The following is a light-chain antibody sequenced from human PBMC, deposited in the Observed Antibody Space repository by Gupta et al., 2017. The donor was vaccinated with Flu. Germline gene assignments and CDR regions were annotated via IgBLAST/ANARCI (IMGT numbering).Light chain of an antibody. CDR2: GAS. J-gene: IGKJ1*01. V-gene: IGKV1-9*01. Sequence: PSFLSASVGDRVTIPCRASQGISSYLAWYQQKPGKAPKLLIYGASTLQSGVPSRFSGSGSGTEFTLTISSLQPEDFASYYCQQANQYPRTFGQGTKVEIK. CDR3: QQANQYPRT. CDR1: QGISSY.